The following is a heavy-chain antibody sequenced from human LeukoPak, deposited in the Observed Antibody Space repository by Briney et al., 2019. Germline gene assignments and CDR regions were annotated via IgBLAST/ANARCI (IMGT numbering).Heavy chain of an antibody. D-gene: IGHD3-22*01. CDR3: AKENRYDSSGYQNYFDY. CDR1: GFTFSSYS. Sequence: GGSLRLSCAASGFTFSSYSMNWVRQAPGKGLEWVSYISSSSSTIYYADSVKGRFTISRDNSKNTLYLQMNSLRAEDTAVYYCAKENRYDSSGYQNYFDYWGQGTLVTVSS. V-gene: IGHV3-48*01. CDR2: ISSSSSTI. J-gene: IGHJ4*02.